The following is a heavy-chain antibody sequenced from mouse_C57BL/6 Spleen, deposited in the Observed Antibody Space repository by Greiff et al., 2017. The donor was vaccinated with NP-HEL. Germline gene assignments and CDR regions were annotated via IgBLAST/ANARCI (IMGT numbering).Heavy chain of an antibody. CDR2: IYPSDSET. D-gene: IGHD1-2*01. J-gene: IGHJ2*01. CDR1: GYTFTSYW. V-gene: IGHV1-61*01. Sequence: QVQLQQPGAELVRPGSSVKLSCKASGYTFTSYWMDWVKQRPGQGLEWIGNIYPSDSETHYNQKFKDKATLTVDKSSSTAYMQLSSLTSEDAAVYYCARREEYDGLDYWGQGTTLTVSS. CDR3: ARREEYDGLDY.